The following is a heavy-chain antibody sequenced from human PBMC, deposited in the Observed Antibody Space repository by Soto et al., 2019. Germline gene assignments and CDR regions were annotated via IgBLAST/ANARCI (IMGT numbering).Heavy chain of an antibody. CDR3: ARVLRYSYGSGSHPDY. V-gene: IGHV4-31*03. J-gene: IGHJ4*02. D-gene: IGHD3-10*01. Sequence: QVQLQESGPGLVKPSQTLSLTCTVSGGSISSGGYYWSWIRQHPGKGLEWIGYIYYSGSTYYNPSLKGRVTISVDTSKDQFSLKLSSVTAADTAVYYCARVLRYSYGSGSHPDYWGQGTLVTVSS. CDR1: GGSISSGGYY. CDR2: IYYSGST.